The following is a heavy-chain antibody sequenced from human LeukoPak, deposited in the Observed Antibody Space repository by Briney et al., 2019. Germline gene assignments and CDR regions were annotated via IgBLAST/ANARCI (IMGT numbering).Heavy chain of an antibody. CDR2: ISSSSSYI. D-gene: IGHD2-2*01. CDR1: GFTFSSYS. CDR3: AREIRCSTSCYRAFDI. Sequence: KSGGSLRLSCAASGFTFSSYSMNWVRQAPGKGLEWVSSISSSSSYIYYADSVKGRFTISRDNAKNSLYLQMNSLRAEDTAVYYCAREIRCSTSCYRAFDIWGQGTMVTVSS. J-gene: IGHJ3*02. V-gene: IGHV3-21*01.